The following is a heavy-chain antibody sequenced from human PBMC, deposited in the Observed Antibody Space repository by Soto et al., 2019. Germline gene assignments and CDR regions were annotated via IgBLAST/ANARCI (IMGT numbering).Heavy chain of an antibody. V-gene: IGHV3-23*01. CDR1: EFTFSSYA. J-gene: IGHJ4*02. D-gene: IGHD4-4*01. CDR2: ISGSGGGT. CDR3: AKPHREVYSTAFFYH. Sequence: EVQVLESGGGLVQPGGSLRLSCAASEFTFSSYAMSWVRQAPGKGLEWVSGISGSGGGTYYADSVKGRFTISRDNSKNTVYLQMNILRAEDTAVYYCAKPHREVYSTAFFYHWGQGTLVTVSS.